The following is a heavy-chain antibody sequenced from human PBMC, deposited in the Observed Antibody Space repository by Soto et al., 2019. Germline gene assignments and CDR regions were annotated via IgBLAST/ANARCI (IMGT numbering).Heavy chain of an antibody. V-gene: IGHV3-30-3*01. CDR1: GFTFSSYA. CDR3: ARERSITTYYGMDV. J-gene: IGHJ6*02. Sequence: PGGSLRLSCAASGFTFSSYAMHWVRQAPGKGLEWVSVISNDGSNKYYADSVKGRFTISRDNAKNTLYLQMNSLRAEDTAVYYCARERSITTYYGMDVWGQGTTVTVSS. CDR2: ISNDGSNK. D-gene: IGHD3-3*01.